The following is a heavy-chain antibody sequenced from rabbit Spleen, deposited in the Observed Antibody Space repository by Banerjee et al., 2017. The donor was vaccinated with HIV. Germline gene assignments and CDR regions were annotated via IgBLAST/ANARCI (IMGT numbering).Heavy chain of an antibody. CDR2: IYTSSSGST. CDR1: GFSFSSSYC. CDR3: ARDGAGSNYFNL. J-gene: IGHJ4*01. D-gene: IGHD8-1*01. Sequence: QEQLVESGGGLVQPEGSLTLTCTASGFSFSSSYCMCWVRQAPGKGLEWIACIYTSSSGSTYYASWAKGRFTITRSTSLNTVTLQLNSLTAADTATYFCARDGAGSNYFNLWGPGTLVTVS. V-gene: IGHV1S45*01.